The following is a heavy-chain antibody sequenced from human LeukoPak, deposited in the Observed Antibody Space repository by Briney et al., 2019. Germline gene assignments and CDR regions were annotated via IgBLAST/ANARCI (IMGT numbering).Heavy chain of an antibody. CDR2: INAGNGDT. Sequence: ASVKLSCKASGYTFTKYVVHWGRQAPGQRPEWMGWINAGNGDTKYSQTFQDRGTITRDTSANTAYMELSSLTSEDTALYYCARDDCGDTCYPGGYWGQGTLVTVSS. CDR1: GYTFTKYV. CDR3: ARDDCGDTCYPGGY. D-gene: IGHD2-21*01. V-gene: IGHV1-3*01. J-gene: IGHJ4*02.